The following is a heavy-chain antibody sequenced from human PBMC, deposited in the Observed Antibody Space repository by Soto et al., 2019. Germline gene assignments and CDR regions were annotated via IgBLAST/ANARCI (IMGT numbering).Heavy chain of an antibody. Sequence: EVQLLESGGGLVQPGGSLRLSCLASGFTYNAINWVRQAPGKGLEWVSGFGHDGQSTYYIASVRGRFTLSRDNSKNMIYLEMNSLRAEYTAVYYCAKVVGRIVGATTGPLDIWGHGTMVRVSS. V-gene: IGHV3-23*01. CDR1: GFTYNA. CDR2: FGHDGQST. CDR3: AKVVGRIVGATTGPLDI. D-gene: IGHD1-26*01. J-gene: IGHJ3*02.